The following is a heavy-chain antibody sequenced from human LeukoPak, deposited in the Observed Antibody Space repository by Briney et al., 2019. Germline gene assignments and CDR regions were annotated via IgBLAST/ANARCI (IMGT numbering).Heavy chain of an antibody. Sequence: PSETLSLTCAVYGGSFSGYYWSWIRQPPGKGLEWIGEINHSGSTNYNPSLKSRVTMSVDTSKNQVSLNLTSVTAADTAVYYCAREGGSYRFLDNWGQGTLVTVSS. CDR1: GGSFSGYY. V-gene: IGHV4-34*01. D-gene: IGHD1-26*01. CDR3: AREGGSYRFLDN. CDR2: INHSGST. J-gene: IGHJ4*02.